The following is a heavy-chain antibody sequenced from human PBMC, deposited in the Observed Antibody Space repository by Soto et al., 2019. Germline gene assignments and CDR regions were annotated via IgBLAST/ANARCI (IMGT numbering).Heavy chain of an antibody. Sequence: QGQLQESGPGLVKPSQTLFLTCTVSGGSISSGGYYWSWIRQHPGKGLEWIGYIYYSGSTYYNPSLKSRVTITVDTSKNQFSLTLSSVTAADTAVYYCAREKMDDYGDYTYNWFHPWGQGTLVTVSS. J-gene: IGHJ5*02. V-gene: IGHV4-31*03. CDR1: GGSISSGGYY. CDR2: IYYSGST. CDR3: AREKMDDYGDYTYNWFHP. D-gene: IGHD4-17*01.